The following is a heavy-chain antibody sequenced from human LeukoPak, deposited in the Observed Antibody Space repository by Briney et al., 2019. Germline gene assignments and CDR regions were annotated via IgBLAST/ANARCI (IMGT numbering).Heavy chain of an antibody. CDR2: IDKDGAKT. Sequence: PGGSLRLSCAASGFTFEAYAMHWVRQAPGKGLEWVSLIDKDGAKTYYADSVRGRFTISRDNSKNSLYLQMNSLRGDDTALYYCATWAFYHSLDVWGQGTTVTDSS. CDR3: ATWAFYHSLDV. V-gene: IGHV3-43*02. D-gene: IGHD1-26*01. CDR1: GFTFEAYA. J-gene: IGHJ6*02.